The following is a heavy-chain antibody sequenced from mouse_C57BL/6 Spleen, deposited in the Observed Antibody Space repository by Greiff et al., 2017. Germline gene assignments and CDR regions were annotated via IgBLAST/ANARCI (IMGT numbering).Heavy chain of an antibody. J-gene: IGHJ2*01. V-gene: IGHV1-82*01. D-gene: IGHD2-1*01. CDR2: IYPGDGDT. Sequence: VKLQQSGPELVKPGASVKISCKASGYAFSSSWMNWVKQRPGKGLEWIGRIYPGDGDTNYNGKFKGKATLTADKSSSTAYMQLSSLTSEDSAVYFCARSLLGDYFDDGGQGTTLTVSS. CDR1: GYAFSSSW. CDR3: ARSLLGDYFDD.